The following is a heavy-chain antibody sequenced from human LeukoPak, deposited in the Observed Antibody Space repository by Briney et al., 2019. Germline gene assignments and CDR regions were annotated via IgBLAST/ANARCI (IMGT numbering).Heavy chain of an antibody. CDR2: IYPGHSDT. V-gene: IGHV5-51*01. Sequence: GESLKISCKGSGYSFTSYWIGWVRQMPGKSLEWMGIIYPGHSDTRYSPSFQGQVTISADKSISTAYLQWSSLKALDSGMYYCARCHSTELSSGGFDDWGQGTLVTVSS. J-gene: IGHJ4*02. CDR3: ARCHSTELSSGGFDD. CDR1: GYSFTSYW. D-gene: IGHD6-19*01.